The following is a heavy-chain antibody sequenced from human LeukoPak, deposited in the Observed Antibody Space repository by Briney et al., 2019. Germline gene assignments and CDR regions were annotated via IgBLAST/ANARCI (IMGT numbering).Heavy chain of an antibody. CDR3: ARDLGNCFDY. CDR1: GFTFSSYS. Sequence: GGSLRLSCAASGFTFSSYSMNWVRQAPGKGLEWVSYISSSSSTIYYADSVKGRFTISRDNAKNSLYLQMNSLRAEDTAVYYCARDLGNCFDYWGQGTLVTVSS. CDR2: ISSSSSTI. V-gene: IGHV3-48*01. J-gene: IGHJ4*02.